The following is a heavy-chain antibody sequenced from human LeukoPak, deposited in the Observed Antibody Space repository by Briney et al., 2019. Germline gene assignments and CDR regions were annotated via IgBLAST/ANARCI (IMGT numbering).Heavy chain of an antibody. D-gene: IGHD3-10*01. V-gene: IGHV1-2*02. Sequence: VASVKVSCKASGYTFTGYYMHWVRQAPGQGLEWMGWINPNSGGTNYAQKFQGRVTMTRDTSISTAYMELSRLRSDDTAVYYCARGMRRMVRGVIPVWFDPWGQGTLVTVSS. CDR2: INPNSGGT. CDR3: ARGMRRMVRGVIPVWFDP. J-gene: IGHJ5*02. CDR1: GYTFTGYY.